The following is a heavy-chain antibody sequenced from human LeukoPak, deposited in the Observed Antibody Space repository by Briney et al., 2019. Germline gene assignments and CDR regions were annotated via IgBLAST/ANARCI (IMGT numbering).Heavy chain of an antibody. CDR2: INWNGGST. J-gene: IGHJ3*02. CDR3: ARGQNYYGSGSQTFDI. V-gene: IGHV3-20*04. CDR1: GFTFDDYG. D-gene: IGHD3-10*01. Sequence: RPGGSLRLSCAASGFTFDDYGMSWVRQAPGKGLEWVSGINWNGGSTGYADSVKGRFTISRDNAKNSLYLQVSSLRAEDTAWYYCARGQNYYGSGSQTFDIWGQGTMVTVSS.